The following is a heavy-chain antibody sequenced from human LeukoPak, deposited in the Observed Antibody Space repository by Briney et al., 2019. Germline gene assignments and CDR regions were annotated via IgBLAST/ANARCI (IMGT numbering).Heavy chain of an antibody. V-gene: IGHV4-39*02. D-gene: IGHD1-14*01. CDR1: GGSISSSSYY. CDR3: ARDARNRFDY. CDR2: IYYSGST. J-gene: IGHJ4*02. Sequence: SETLSLTCTVSGGSISSSSYYWGWIRQPPGKGLEWIGSIYYSGSTYYNPSLKSRVTISVDTSKNQFSLKLSSVTAADTAVYYCARDARNRFDYWGQGTLVTVSS.